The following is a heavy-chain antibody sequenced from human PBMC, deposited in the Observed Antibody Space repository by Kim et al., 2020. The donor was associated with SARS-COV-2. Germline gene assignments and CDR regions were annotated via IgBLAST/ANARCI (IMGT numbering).Heavy chain of an antibody. V-gene: IGHV1-2*02. J-gene: IGHJ6*02. Sequence: ASVKVSCKASGYTFTGYYMHWVRQAPGQGLEWMGWINPNSGGTNYAQKFQGRVTMTRDTSISTAYMELSRLRSDDTAVYYCARSTPTARPYYYGMDVWGQETTVTVSS. CDR1: GYTFTGYY. CDR3: ARSTPTARPYYYGMDV. D-gene: IGHD6-6*01. CDR2: INPNSGGT.